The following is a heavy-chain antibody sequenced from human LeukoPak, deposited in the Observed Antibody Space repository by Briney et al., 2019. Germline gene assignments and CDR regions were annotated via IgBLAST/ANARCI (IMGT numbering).Heavy chain of an antibody. D-gene: IGHD3-10*01. V-gene: IGHV4-38-2*02. CDR1: GYSITSGHY. J-gene: IGHJ4*02. CDR2: IFHNGRT. CDR3: ARVVTMVRGVTTYYFDY. Sequence: SETLSLTCTVSGYSITSGHYWGWIRQPPGKGLEWIGSIFHNGRTYYNPSLKSRVTMSVDTSKNQFSLKLSSVTAADTAVYYCARVVTMVRGVTTYYFDYWGQGTLVTVSS.